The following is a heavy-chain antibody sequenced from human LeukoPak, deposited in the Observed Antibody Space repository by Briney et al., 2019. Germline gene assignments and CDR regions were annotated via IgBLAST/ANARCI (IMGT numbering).Heavy chain of an antibody. CDR3: VRDGNLYYFDC. Sequence: PGGYLRLSCAASEFSFGSYAMGWVRQAPGMGLECVSTISGGGHNTYYADSVKGRFTISRDNSKNTLYLQMNSLRAEDTAVYYCVRDGNLYYFDCWGQGTLVTVSS. D-gene: IGHD1-7*01. CDR1: EFSFGSYA. J-gene: IGHJ4*02. V-gene: IGHV3-23*01. CDR2: ISGGGHNT.